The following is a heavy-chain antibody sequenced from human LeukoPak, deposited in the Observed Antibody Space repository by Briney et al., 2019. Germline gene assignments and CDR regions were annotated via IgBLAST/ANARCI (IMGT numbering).Heavy chain of an antibody. CDR1: GGSFSGYY. J-gene: IGHJ5*02. CDR2: INHSGST. CDR3: AKSLYGSGSYYNWFDP. Sequence: PSETLSLTCAVYGGSFSGYYWSWIRQPPGKGLEWIGEINHSGSTNYNPSLKSRVTMSLDTSKNQFSLKLSSVTAADTAVYYCAKSLYGSGSYYNWFDPWGQGTLVTVSS. V-gene: IGHV4-34*01. D-gene: IGHD3-10*01.